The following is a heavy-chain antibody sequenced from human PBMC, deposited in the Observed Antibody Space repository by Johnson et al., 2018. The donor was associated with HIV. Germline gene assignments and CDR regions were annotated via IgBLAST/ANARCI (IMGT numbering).Heavy chain of an antibody. CDR2: ISYDGSNK. Sequence: QVQLVESGGGVVQPGRSLRLSCAASGFTFSSYAMHWVRQAPGKGLEWVAVISYDGSNKYYADSVKGRFTISRDNSKNTLYLQMNSLRAEDTAVYYCAKDIRAYCGGDCSPGSAFDIWGRGTMVTVS. V-gene: IGHV3-30-3*01. CDR1: GFTFSSYA. D-gene: IGHD2-21*01. CDR3: AKDIRAYCGGDCSPGSAFDI. J-gene: IGHJ3*02.